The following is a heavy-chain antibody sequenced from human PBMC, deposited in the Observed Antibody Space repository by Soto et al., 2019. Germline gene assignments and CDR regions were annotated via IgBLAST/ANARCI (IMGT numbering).Heavy chain of an antibody. CDR1: GGTFSTYA. CDR2: IIPMFGTA. J-gene: IGHJ4*02. Sequence: QVQLVQSGAEVKKPESSVKVSCKAPGGTFSTYAISWVRQAPGQGLEWMGGIIPMFGTANYAQRFQDRVTITADESTNTLYMELSSLRSGDTAVYFCASGIQLWLRRINDGYSGWGQGTLVTVSS. CDR3: ASGIQLWLRRINDGYSG. V-gene: IGHV1-69*12. D-gene: IGHD5-18*01.